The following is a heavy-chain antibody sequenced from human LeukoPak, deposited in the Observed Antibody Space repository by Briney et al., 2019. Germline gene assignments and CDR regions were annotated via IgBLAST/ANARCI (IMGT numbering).Heavy chain of an antibody. CDR1: GFTVSSNY. Sequence: QAGGSLRLSCAASGFTVSSNYMSWVRQAPGKGLEWVSVIYSGGSTYYADSVKGRFTISRDNSKNTLYLQMNSLRAEDTAVYYCARGKYGSGSYSSPRSSYYMDVWGKGTTVTISS. J-gene: IGHJ6*03. D-gene: IGHD3-10*01. V-gene: IGHV3-66*01. CDR2: IYSGGST. CDR3: ARGKYGSGSYSSPRSSYYMDV.